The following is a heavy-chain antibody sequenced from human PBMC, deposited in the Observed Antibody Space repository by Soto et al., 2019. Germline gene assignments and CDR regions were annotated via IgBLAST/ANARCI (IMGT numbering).Heavy chain of an antibody. CDR1: GFTFSSYS. V-gene: IGHV3-48*02. CDR2: ISSSSSTI. D-gene: IGHD3-9*01. Sequence: GGSLRLSCAASGFTFSSYSMNWVRQAPGKGLEWVSYISSSSSTIYYADSVKGRFTISRDNAKNSLYLQMNSLRDEGTAVYYCARSSSALVLRYFDWPRGEFDYWGQGTLVTVSS. J-gene: IGHJ4*02. CDR3: ARSSSALVLRYFDWPRGEFDY.